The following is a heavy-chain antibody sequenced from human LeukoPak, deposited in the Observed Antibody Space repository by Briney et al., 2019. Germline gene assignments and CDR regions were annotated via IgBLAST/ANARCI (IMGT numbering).Heavy chain of an antibody. CDR3: ARDSITMVRGVIIPSFDY. V-gene: IGHV1-18*01. D-gene: IGHD3-10*01. J-gene: IGHJ4*02. CDR2: ISAYNGNT. Sequence: ASVKVSCKASGGTFSSYGISWVRQAPGQGLEWMGWISAYNGNTNYAQKLQGRVTMTTDTSTSTAYMELRSLRSDDTAVYYCARDSITMVRGVIIPSFDYWGQGTQVTVSS. CDR1: GGTFSSYG.